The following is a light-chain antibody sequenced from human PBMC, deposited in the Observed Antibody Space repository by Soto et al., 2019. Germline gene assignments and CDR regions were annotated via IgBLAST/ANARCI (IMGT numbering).Light chain of an antibody. CDR1: QSVSRNF. V-gene: IGKV3D-20*02. Sequence: EIVLTQSPGTLSLSPGARATLSCRASQSVSRNFLAWYRQKHGQAPRLLIYGASNRATDTPDRFSGSGSGADFSLTISSLESEDFAVYYCQQRVNRVTFGGGTKVEI. CDR2: GAS. J-gene: IGKJ4*01. CDR3: QQRVNRVT.